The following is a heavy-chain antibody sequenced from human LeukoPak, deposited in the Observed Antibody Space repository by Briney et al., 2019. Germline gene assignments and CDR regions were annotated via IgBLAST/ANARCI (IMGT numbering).Heavy chain of an antibody. V-gene: IGHV4-39*07. J-gene: IGHJ6*03. D-gene: IGHD3-10*01. CDR3: ARSGEVRGANNYYYYMDV. Sequence: SETLSLTCTVSGGSISSSNFYWGWIRQPPGKGLEWIGSIYYSGSTYYNPSLKSRVTISVDTSKNQFSLKLSSVTAADTAVYYCARSGEVRGANNYYYYMDVWGKGTTVTISS. CDR1: GGSISSSNFY. CDR2: IYYSGST.